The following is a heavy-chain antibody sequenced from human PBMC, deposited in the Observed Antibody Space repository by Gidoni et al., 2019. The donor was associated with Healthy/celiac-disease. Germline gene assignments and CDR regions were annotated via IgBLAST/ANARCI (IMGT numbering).Heavy chain of an antibody. V-gene: IGHV4-39*01. CDR3: ARSRAAAENWFDP. J-gene: IGHJ5*02. D-gene: IGHD6-13*01. Sequence: QLQLQESGPGLVKPSETLSLTCTVSGGSISSSSYYWGWIRQPPGKGLEWIGSIYYSGSTYYNPSLKSRVTISVDTSKNQFSLKLSSVTAADTAVYYCARSRAAAENWFDPWGQGTLVTVSS. CDR1: GGSISSSSYY. CDR2: IYYSGST.